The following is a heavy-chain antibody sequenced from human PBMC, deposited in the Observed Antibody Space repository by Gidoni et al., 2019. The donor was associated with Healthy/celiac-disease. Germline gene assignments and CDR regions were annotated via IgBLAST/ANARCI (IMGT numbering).Heavy chain of an antibody. V-gene: IGHV4-59*01. Sequence: QVQLQESGPGLVKPSETLSLTCTVSGGLISSYYWSWIRQPPGKGLEWIGYIYYSGSTNYNPSLKSRVTISVDTSKNQFSLKLSSVTAADTAVYYCARGGRWLQLGSFDYWGQGTLVTVSS. CDR2: IYYSGST. CDR1: GGLISSYY. CDR3: ARGGRWLQLGSFDY. J-gene: IGHJ4*02. D-gene: IGHD5-12*01.